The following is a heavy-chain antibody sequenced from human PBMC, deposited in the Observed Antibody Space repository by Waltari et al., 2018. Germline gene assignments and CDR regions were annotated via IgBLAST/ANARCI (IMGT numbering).Heavy chain of an antibody. Sequence: QVQLQESGPGLVKPSETLSLTCTVSGYSISSGYYWGWIRQPPGKGLEWIGSIYHSGSTYYNPSLKSRVTISVDTSKNQFSLKLSSVTAADTAVYYCARAGPWGSGWFDPWGQGTLVTVSS. CDR2: IYHSGST. CDR3: ARAGPWGSGWFDP. J-gene: IGHJ5*02. D-gene: IGHD7-27*01. V-gene: IGHV4-38-2*02. CDR1: GYSISSGYY.